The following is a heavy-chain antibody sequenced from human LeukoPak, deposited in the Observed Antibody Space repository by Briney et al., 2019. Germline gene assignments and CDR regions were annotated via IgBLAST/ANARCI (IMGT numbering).Heavy chain of an antibody. V-gene: IGHV3-30*18. CDR1: RFTFSSYG. CDR3: AKRGYTDDY. Sequence: GGSLRLSRAASRFTFSSYGMHWVRQAPGKGLEWVAVISYDGSNKYYADSVKGRFTISRDNSKNTLYLQMNSLRAEDTAVYYCAKRGYTDDYWGQGTLVTVSS. CDR2: ISYDGSNK. D-gene: IGHD5-24*01. J-gene: IGHJ4*02.